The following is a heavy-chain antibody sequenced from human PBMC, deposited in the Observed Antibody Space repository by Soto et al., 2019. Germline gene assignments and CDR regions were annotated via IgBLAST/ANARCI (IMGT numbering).Heavy chain of an antibody. D-gene: IGHD5-18*01. V-gene: IGHV4-59*02. J-gene: IGHJ6*02. CDR2: IYHSGKT. Sequence: PSETLSLTCSVSGGSVMSYYWSWIRQSPEKGLEWIGYIYHSGKTNYNPSLKSRVTMSVDTSKNQLSLRLSSVTATDTAVYFCARISSVDPYGYVNGGLDVWGQGTTVTDSS. CDR1: GGSVMSYY. CDR3: ARISSVDPYGYVNGGLDV.